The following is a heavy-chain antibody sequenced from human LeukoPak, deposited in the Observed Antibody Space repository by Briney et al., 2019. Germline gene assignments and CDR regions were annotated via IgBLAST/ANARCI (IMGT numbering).Heavy chain of an antibody. J-gene: IGHJ4*02. CDR1: GYTFSDTGWY. CDR2: IYPNNGAT. Sequence: ASVTVSCKASGYTFSDTGWYLYWLRQAPGQGLECMGWIYPNNGATAYAQKFQGRVAMTRDTSITTAYMELSRLRPDDTAVYYCARDGPAQMVDFDYWGQGTLVTVSS. CDR3: ARDGPAQMVDFDY. D-gene: IGHD3-10*01. V-gene: IGHV1-2*02.